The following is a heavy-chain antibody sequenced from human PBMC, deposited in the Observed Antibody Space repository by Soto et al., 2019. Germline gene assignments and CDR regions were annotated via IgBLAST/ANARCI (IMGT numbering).Heavy chain of an antibody. D-gene: IGHD2-2*01. CDR3: ARRALGGGLIGRYCSSTSCYGGWFDP. J-gene: IGHJ5*02. CDR1: GYSFTSYW. Sequence: GESLKISCKGSGYSFTSYWISWVRQMPGKGLEWMGRIDPSDSYTNYSPSFQGHVTISADKSISTAYLQWSSLKASDTAMYYCARRALGGGLIGRYCSSTSCYGGWFDPWGQGTLVTVSS. CDR2: IDPSDSYT. V-gene: IGHV5-10-1*01.